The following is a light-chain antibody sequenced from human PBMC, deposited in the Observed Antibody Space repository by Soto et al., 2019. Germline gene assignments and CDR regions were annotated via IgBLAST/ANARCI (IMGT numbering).Light chain of an antibody. CDR3: LEYKKWPLT. V-gene: IGKV3-15*01. J-gene: IGKJ4*01. CDR2: DTS. Sequence: EIVMTQSPATLSVSPGERATLSCRASQSLSSNLAWYQQKPGQAPRLLIYDTSTRATGIPARFSGSGSGTEFTLTISSLQSEDFAVYYCLEYKKWPLTFGGGTKVDNK. CDR1: QSLSSN.